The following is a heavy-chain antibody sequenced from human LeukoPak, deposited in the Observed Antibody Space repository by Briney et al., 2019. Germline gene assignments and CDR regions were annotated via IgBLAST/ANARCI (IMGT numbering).Heavy chain of an antibody. CDR2: IKQDGTEN. D-gene: IGHD1-1*01. J-gene: IGHJ4*02. Sequence: GVSLRLSCAASGFTFSDCWMSWVRQAPGKGLEWVANIKQDGTENNYVDSVKGRFIISRDNSKNTLYLQMNSLRAEDTAVYYCAKVVARLIQRGTFDYWGQGTLVTVSS. V-gene: IGHV3-7*03. CDR3: AKVVARLIQRGTFDY. CDR1: GFTFSDCW.